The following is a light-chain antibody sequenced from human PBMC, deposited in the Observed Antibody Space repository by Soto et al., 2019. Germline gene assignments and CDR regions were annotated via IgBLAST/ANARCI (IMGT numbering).Light chain of an antibody. CDR1: QSVSSY. V-gene: IGKV3-11*01. CDR3: QQRSNWPSIT. Sequence: IVLPQSPATLSLFAGGRATLFCRASQSVSSYLAWYQQKPGQAPRLLIYDASNRATGIPARFSGSGSGTDFTLTINSLEPEDSAVYYCQQRSNWPSITFGQGTRLEIK. J-gene: IGKJ5*01. CDR2: DAS.